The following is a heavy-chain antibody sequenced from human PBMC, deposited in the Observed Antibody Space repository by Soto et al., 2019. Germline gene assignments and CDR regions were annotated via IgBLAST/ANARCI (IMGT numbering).Heavy chain of an antibody. J-gene: IGHJ4*02. CDR1: GDTFTDYY. Sequence: QVQLMQSGAEVKKPGASVKVSCKASGDTFTDYYIHWVRQAPGQGLEWMGTVNLSGGDTTYAQHFPGRVTMTRDTSTSTLYIELTSLTSDDTAIYYCARGGHVVVVTAALDYWGQGTLVTVSS. CDR3: ARGGHVVVVTAALDY. V-gene: IGHV1-46*01. CDR2: VNLSGGDT. D-gene: IGHD2-21*02.